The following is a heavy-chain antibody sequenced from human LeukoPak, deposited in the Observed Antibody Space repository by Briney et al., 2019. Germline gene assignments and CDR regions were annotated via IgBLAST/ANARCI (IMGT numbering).Heavy chain of an antibody. D-gene: IGHD1-26*01. V-gene: IGHV1-2*02. CDR1: GYTFTGYY. Sequence: GASVKVSCKASGYTFTGYYMHWVRLAPGQGLEWTGWINPNSGGTNYAQKFQGRVTMTRDTSISTAYMELSRLRSDDTAVYYCARESLSGSYYYYYGMDVWGQGTRSPSP. CDR2: INPNSGGT. J-gene: IGHJ6*02. CDR3: ARESLSGSYYYYYGMDV.